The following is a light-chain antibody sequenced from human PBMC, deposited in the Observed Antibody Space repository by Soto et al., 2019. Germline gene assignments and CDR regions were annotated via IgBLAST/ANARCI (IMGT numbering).Light chain of an antibody. J-gene: IGKJ4*01. CDR2: DAS. V-gene: IGKV3D-15*01. CDR3: QQYNNWHPLT. Sequence: EIVMTQSPGTLSVSPGERATLSCRASQSFSITLAWYQQKPGQAPRLLIYDASTRATGIPARFSGSGSGTEFTLTISSLQSKDVAVYYCQQYNNWHPLTFGGGTKGEIK. CDR1: QSFSIT.